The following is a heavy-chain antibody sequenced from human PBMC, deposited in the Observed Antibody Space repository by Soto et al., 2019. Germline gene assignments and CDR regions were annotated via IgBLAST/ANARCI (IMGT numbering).Heavy chain of an antibody. J-gene: IGHJ6*02. CDR2: ISGYNGDT. CDR1: GYTFTGYY. CDR3: AKNGQPPYYYYGLDV. V-gene: IGHV1-18*04. Sequence: GASVKVSCKASGYTFTGYYMHWVRQAPGQGLEWMGWISGYNGDTNYAREFQGRVSMTIDTSTTTAYMELRSLTSDDTAVYYCAKNGQPPYYYYGLDVWGQGTKVTVSS. D-gene: IGHD2-8*01.